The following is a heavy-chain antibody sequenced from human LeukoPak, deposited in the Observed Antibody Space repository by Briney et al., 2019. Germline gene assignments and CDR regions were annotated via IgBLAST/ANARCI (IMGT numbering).Heavy chain of an antibody. CDR3: ARMVHYYGGPIGYFDY. Sequence: ASVKVSCKASGYTFTSYYMHWVRPAPGQGLEWMGIINPSGGSTSYAQKFQGRVTMTRDTSTSTVYMELSSLRSEDTAVYYCARMVHYYGGPIGYFDYWGQGTLVTVSS. CDR1: GYTFTSYY. J-gene: IGHJ4*02. CDR2: INPSGGST. V-gene: IGHV1-46*01. D-gene: IGHD3-22*01.